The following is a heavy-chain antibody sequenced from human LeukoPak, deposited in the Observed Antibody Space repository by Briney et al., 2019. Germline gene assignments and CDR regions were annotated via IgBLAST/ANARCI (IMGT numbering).Heavy chain of an antibody. CDR1: GFTFSSNG. J-gene: IGHJ6*04. CDR2: ISYDGSNK. Sequence: GSLRLSCAASGFTFSSNGMPWVRQAPGKGLEWLAVISYDGSNKYYADSVKGRFTITRDNAKNSLYLQMNSLRAEDTAVYYCAELGITMIGGVWGKGTTVTISS. CDR3: AELGITMIGGV. V-gene: IGHV3-30*18. D-gene: IGHD3-10*02.